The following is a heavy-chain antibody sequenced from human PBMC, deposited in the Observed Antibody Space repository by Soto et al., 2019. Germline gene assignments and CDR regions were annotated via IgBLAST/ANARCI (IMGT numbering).Heavy chain of an antibody. V-gene: IGHV1-3*01. CDR1: GYTFNYYA. Sequence: KNPLASVKVSCKASGYTFNYYAIHWVRQAPGQRLEWMGWINAGNGNTRYSQKFLGRVIITRDTSATTAYMELSSLTSDDTAVYYCASSTLSWGQGTLVTVSS. J-gene: IGHJ5*02. CDR3: ASSTLS. CDR2: INAGNGNT.